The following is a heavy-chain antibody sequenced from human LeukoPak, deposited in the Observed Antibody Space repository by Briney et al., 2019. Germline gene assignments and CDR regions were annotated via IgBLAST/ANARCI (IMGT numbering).Heavy chain of an antibody. CDR1: GYTFISYY. CDR3: ARDSGTVSDAFDI. V-gene: IGHV1-46*01. CDR2: INPSGGST. J-gene: IGHJ3*02. D-gene: IGHD4-11*01. Sequence: ASVKVSCKASGYTFISYYIHWVRQAPGQGLEWMGIINPSGGSTRYAQKFQGRVSMTRDTSTGTIYMELSSLRSEDTAVYFCARDSGTVSDAFDIWGQGTMVTVSS.